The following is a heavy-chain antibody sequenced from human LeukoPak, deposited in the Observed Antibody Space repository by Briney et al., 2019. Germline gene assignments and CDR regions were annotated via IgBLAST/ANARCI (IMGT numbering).Heavy chain of an antibody. CDR1: GGSITSADYY. CDR3: APRFQANWYFDL. CDR2: IYYSGST. Sequence: KSSQTLSLTCTVSGGSITSADYYWSWIRQPPGKGLEWIGYIYYSGSTYYNPSLKSRVTIPVDTSKNHFSLNLSSVTAADTAVYYCAPRFQANWYFDLWGRGTLVTVSS. V-gene: IGHV4-30-4*01. J-gene: IGHJ2*01.